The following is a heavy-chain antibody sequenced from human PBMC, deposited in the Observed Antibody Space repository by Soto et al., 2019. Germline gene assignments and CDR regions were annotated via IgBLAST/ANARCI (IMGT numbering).Heavy chain of an antibody. D-gene: IGHD3-9*01. CDR2: IGTAGDT. V-gene: IGHV3-13*01. Sequence: LRLSCAASGFTFSSYDMHWVRQATGKGLEWVSAIGTAGDTYYPGSVKGRFTISRENAKNSLYLQMNSLRAGDTAVYYCARSGGLRYFDWFPRYYGMDVWGQGTTVTVS. CDR1: GFTFSSYD. J-gene: IGHJ6*02. CDR3: ARSGGLRYFDWFPRYYGMDV.